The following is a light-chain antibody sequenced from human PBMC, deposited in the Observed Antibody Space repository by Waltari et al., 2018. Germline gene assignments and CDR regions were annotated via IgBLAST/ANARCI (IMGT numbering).Light chain of an antibody. V-gene: IGLV8-61*01. Sequence: QTVVTQEPSLSVSPGGTVTPPCALSSVPLYSIPSAIWYQQSPGQTPRTLVYKANIRSAGVPDRFSGSVLGNKAVLIITGAQAEDESTYYCLLYMGSGIWVFGGGTKLTVL. J-gene: IGLJ3*02. CDR1: SVPLYSIPS. CDR2: KAN. CDR3: LLYMGSGIWV.